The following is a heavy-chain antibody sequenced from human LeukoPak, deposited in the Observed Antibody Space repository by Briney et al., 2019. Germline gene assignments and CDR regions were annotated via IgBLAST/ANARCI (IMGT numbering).Heavy chain of an antibody. D-gene: IGHD3-22*01. V-gene: IGHV3-21*01. CDR2: ISSSSSYI. CDR3: ARDSGYRAYYYGMDV. J-gene: IGHJ6*02. CDR1: GFTFSSYS. Sequence: GGSLRLSCAASGFTFSSYSMNWVRQAPGKGLEWVSSISSSSSYIYYADSVKGRFTISRDNAKNSLYLQMNSLRAEDTAVYYCARDSGYRAYYYGMDVWGQGTTVTVSS.